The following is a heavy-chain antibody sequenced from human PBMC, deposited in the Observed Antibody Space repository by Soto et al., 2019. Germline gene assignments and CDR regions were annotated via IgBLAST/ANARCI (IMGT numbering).Heavy chain of an antibody. CDR3: ARSRYYGSGSRYYYMDV. CDR2: ISSSSSYI. J-gene: IGHJ6*03. Sequence: GGSLRLSCAASGFTFSSYSMNWVRQAPGKGLEWVSSISSSSSYIYYADSVKGRFTISRDNAKNSLYLQMNSLRAEDTAVYYCARSRYYGSGSRYYYMDVWGKGTTVTVSS. D-gene: IGHD3-10*01. V-gene: IGHV3-21*01. CDR1: GFTFSSYS.